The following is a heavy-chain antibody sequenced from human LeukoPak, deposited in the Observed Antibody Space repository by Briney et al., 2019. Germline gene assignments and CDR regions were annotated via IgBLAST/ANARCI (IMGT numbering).Heavy chain of an antibody. J-gene: IGHJ4*02. V-gene: IGHV4-4*07. CDR3: ARVITMVRGGIGFDY. CDR2: IYTSGST. CDR1: GGSISSYY. D-gene: IGHD3-10*01. Sequence: SETLSLTCTVSGGSISSYYWSWIRQPAGKGLEWIGRIYTSGSTNYNPSLKGRVTMSVDTSKNQFSLKLSSVTAADTAVYYCARVITMVRGGIGFDYWGQGTLVTVSS.